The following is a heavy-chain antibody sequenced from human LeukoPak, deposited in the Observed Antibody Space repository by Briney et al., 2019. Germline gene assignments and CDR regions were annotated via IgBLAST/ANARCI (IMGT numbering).Heavy chain of an antibody. D-gene: IGHD3-22*01. CDR1: GYTXTSYG. J-gene: IGHJ6*02. CDR2: ISAYNGNT. CDR3: ARVYYDSSGYYYNYYYYGMDV. Sequence: ASVKVSCKASGYTXTSYGISGVRQAPGQGLEWMGWISAYNGNTNYAQKLQGRVTMTTDTSTSTAYMELRSLRSDDTAVYYCARVYYDSSGYYYNYYYYGMDVWGQGTTVTVSS. V-gene: IGHV1-18*01.